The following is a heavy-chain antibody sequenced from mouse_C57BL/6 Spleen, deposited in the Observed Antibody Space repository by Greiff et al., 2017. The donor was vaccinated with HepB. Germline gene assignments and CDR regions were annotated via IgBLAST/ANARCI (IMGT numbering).Heavy chain of an antibody. V-gene: IGHV14-2*01. CDR3: AQTAQAPYYFDY. J-gene: IGHJ2*01. CDR1: GFNIKDYY. CDR2: IDPEDGET. Sequence: EVKLMESGAELVKPGASVKLSCTASGFNIKDYYMHWVKQRTEQGLEWIGRIDPEDGETKYAPKFQGKATITADTSSNTAYLQLSSLTSEDTAVYYCAQTAQAPYYFDYWGQGTTLTVSS. D-gene: IGHD3-2*02.